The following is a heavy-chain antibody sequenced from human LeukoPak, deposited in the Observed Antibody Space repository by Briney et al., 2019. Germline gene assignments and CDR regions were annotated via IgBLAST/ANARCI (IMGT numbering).Heavy chain of an antibody. D-gene: IGHD3-22*01. CDR2: INQDGSEK. CDR1: TFAFSNYW. V-gene: IGHV3-7*01. J-gene: IGHJ4*02. Sequence: PGGSLRLSCAASTFAFSNYWMTWVRQAPGKGLEWVANINQDGSEKYYVDSVKGRFTISRDNAKNSLYLQMNSLRAEDTAVYYCARDASDHYYDSSGYYSFDYWGQGTLVTVSS. CDR3: ARDASDHYYDSSGYYSFDY.